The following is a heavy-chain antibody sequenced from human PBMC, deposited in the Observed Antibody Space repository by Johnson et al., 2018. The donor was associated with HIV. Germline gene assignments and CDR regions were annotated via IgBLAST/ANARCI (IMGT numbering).Heavy chain of an antibody. V-gene: IGHV3-30*02. CDR2: IRYDGSNK. D-gene: IGHD3-3*01. CDR3: ARERFLEWFGAFDI. Sequence: QVQLVESGGGVVQPGGSLRLSCAASGFTFSSYGMHWVRQAPGKGLEWVAFIRYDGSNKYYADSVKGRFAISRDNAKNSLYLQMNSLRAEDTAVYYCARERFLEWFGAFDIWGQGTMVTVSS. CDR1: GFTFSSYG. J-gene: IGHJ3*02.